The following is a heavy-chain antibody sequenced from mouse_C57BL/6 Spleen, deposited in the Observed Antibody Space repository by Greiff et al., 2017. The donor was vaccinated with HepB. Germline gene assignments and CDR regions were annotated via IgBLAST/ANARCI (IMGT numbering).Heavy chain of an antibody. CDR3: ARPGYYGNQAWFAY. CDR1: GFTFSDYY. V-gene: IGHV5-12*01. CDR2: ISNGGGST. J-gene: IGHJ3*01. Sequence: EVQLVESGGGLVQPGGSLKLSCAASGFTFSDYYMYWVRQTPEKRLEWVAYISNGGGSTYYPDTVKGRFTISRDNAKNTLYLQMSRLKSEDTAMYYCARPGYYGNQAWFAYWGQGTLVTVSA. D-gene: IGHD2-1*01.